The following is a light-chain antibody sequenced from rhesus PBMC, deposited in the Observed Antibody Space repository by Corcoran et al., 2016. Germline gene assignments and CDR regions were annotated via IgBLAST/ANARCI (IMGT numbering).Light chain of an antibody. J-gene: IGKJ3*01. V-gene: IGKV1-25*01. CDR2: TAS. CDR1: QGISSY. Sequence: DIQMTQSPSSLSASVGETVTITCRASQGISSYLAWYQQKPGNAPKLLLYTASTLQSGVPPRVSGKGSWTDVTLTISTLQPADFATYYLQQHNSYPFTFGPGTKLDIK. CDR3: QQHNSYPFT.